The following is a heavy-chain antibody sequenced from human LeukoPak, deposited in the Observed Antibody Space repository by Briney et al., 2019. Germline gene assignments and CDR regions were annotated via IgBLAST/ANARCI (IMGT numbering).Heavy chain of an antibody. CDR1: DDSFSSHY. J-gene: IGHJ3*02. Sequence: SETLSLTCAVSDDSFSSHYWTWIRQPPGKGLEWIGYISYIGSTNYNPSLKSRVTISIDTSKNQFSLTLSSVTAADTAVYYCARDLVTVTKGFDIWGQGTMVSVSS. CDR3: ARDLVTVTKGFDI. CDR2: ISYIGST. V-gene: IGHV4-59*11. D-gene: IGHD4-17*01.